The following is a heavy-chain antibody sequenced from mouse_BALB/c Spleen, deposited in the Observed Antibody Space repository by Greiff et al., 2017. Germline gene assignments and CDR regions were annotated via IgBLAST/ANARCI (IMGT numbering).Heavy chain of an antibody. CDR1: GFTFSSYA. CDR2: ISSGGSYT. J-gene: IGHJ1*01. V-gene: IGHV5-9-4*01. D-gene: IGHD1-1*01. Sequence: EVKLVESGGGLVKPGGSLKLSCAASGFTFSSYAMSWVRQSPEKRLEWVAEISSGGSYTYYPDTVTGRFTISRDNAKNTLYLEMRSLRSEDTAMYYCARVYGSSYEDWYFDVWGAGTTVTVSS. CDR3: ARVYGSSYEDWYFDV.